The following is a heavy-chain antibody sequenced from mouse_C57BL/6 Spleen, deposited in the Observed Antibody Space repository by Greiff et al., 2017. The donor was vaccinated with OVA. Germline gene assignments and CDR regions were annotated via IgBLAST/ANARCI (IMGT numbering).Heavy chain of an antibody. Sequence: QVQLKQPGAELVKPGASVKMSCKASGYTFTTYPIEWMKQNHGKSLEWIGNFHPYNDDTKYNEKFKGKATLTVEKSSSTVYLELSRLTSDDSAVYYCARRDSSGYVFAYWGQGTLVTVSA. CDR3: ARRDSSGYVFAY. J-gene: IGHJ3*01. V-gene: IGHV1-47*01. CDR1: GYTFTTYP. CDR2: FHPYNDDT. D-gene: IGHD3-2*02.